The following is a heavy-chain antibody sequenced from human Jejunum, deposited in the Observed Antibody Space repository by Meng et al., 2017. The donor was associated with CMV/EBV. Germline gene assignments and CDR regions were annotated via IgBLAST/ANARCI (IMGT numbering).Heavy chain of an antibody. V-gene: IGHV4-4*07. Sequence: QVLLQESGPGLVTSSETLSLTCFVSAGPISGYYWSWIRQPAGKGLEWIGRIYTSGSTHYNPSLKSRLTMSVDLAKNQISLKLSSVTAADTAVYYCARESGSYYWFDPWGQGTLVTVSS. CDR2: IYTSGST. CDR3: ARESGSYYWFDP. CDR1: AGPISGYY. D-gene: IGHD1-26*01. J-gene: IGHJ5*02.